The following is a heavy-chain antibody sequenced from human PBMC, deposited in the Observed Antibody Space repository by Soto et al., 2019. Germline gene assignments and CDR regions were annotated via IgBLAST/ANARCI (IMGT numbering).Heavy chain of an antibody. J-gene: IGHJ5*02. CDR1: GYIFSNYG. CDR3: ARDRPVKAKSGSLTS. V-gene: IGHV3-30*03. Sequence: PGGSLRLSCEVSGYIFSNYGMHWVRQGPGKGLEWVAVISHDGRNQYYTDSVKGRFTISRDNSKNTLYLQMNRLKTEDTAVYYCARDRPVKAKSGSLTSWGQGTPVTVSS. CDR2: ISHDGRNQ.